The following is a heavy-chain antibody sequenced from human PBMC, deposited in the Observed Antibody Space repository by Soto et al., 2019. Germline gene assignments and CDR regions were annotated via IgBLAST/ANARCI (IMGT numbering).Heavy chain of an antibody. CDR3: ARDHVEYSGYDYGPRYPLEDYGLNY. D-gene: IGHD5-12*01. CDR1: GFTFSSYS. Sequence: GGSLRLSCAASGFTFSSYSMNWVRQAPGKGLEWVSYISSSSSTIYYADSVKGRFTISRDNAKNSLYLQMNSLRAEDTAVYYCARDHVEYSGYDYGPRYPLEDYGLNYWGQGTLVTVSS. J-gene: IGHJ4*02. V-gene: IGHV3-48*01. CDR2: ISSSSSTI.